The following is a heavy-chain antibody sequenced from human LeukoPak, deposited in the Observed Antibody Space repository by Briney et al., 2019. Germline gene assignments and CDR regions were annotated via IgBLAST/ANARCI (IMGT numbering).Heavy chain of an antibody. CDR3: ARPLHSSSWGLDY. D-gene: IGHD6-13*01. V-gene: IGHV3-7*01. CDR1: GFTFSSYW. Sequence: GGSLRLSCAASGFTFSSYWMSWVRQAPGKGLEWVANIKQDGSEKYYVDSVKGRFTISRDNAKNSLYLRMNSLRAEDTAVYYCARPLHSSSWGLDYWGQGTLVTVSS. J-gene: IGHJ4*02. CDR2: IKQDGSEK.